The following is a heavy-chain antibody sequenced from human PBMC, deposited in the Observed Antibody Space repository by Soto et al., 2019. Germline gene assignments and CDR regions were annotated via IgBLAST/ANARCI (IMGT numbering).Heavy chain of an antibody. CDR1: GYSFASYW. CDR3: ARTRSFTLGFYYDGMDV. J-gene: IGHJ6*02. D-gene: IGHD6-6*01. CDR2: TYPGDSDT. V-gene: IGHV5-51*01. Sequence: GESLKISCQGSGYSFASYWIGWVRQMPGKDLEWMGITYPGDSDTRYSPSFQGQVTISADKSLRTAYLQWTSLKASDTALYYCARTRSFTLGFYYDGMDVWGQGTTVTVSS.